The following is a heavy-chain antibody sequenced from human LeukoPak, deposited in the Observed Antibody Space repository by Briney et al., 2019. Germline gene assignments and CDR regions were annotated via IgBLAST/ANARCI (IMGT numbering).Heavy chain of an antibody. CDR1: GFTFSTYP. CDR2: IRDSGTT. D-gene: IGHD6-6*01. CDR3: ATSIAALNYGMDV. Sequence: GGSLRLSCAASGFTFSTYPMNWVRQAPGKGLEWISHIRDSGTTDYADSVKGRFTISRDNAKNSLYLQLSSLRAEDTAVYYCATSIAALNYGMDVWGQGTTVTVSS. V-gene: IGHV3-69-1*01. J-gene: IGHJ6*02.